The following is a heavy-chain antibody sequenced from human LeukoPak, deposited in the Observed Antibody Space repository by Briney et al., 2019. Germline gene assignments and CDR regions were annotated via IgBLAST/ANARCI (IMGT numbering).Heavy chain of an antibody. CDR2: ISWNSGSI. J-gene: IGHJ4*02. CDR1: GFTFDDYA. Sequence: GGSLRLSCAASGFTFDDYAMHWVRQAPGKGLEWVSGISWNSGSIAYVDSVKGRFTISRDNAKNSLYLQMNSLRAEDMALYYCAKGYCSSTSCSGDYWGQGTLVTVSS. CDR3: AKGYCSSTSCSGDY. D-gene: IGHD2-2*01. V-gene: IGHV3-9*03.